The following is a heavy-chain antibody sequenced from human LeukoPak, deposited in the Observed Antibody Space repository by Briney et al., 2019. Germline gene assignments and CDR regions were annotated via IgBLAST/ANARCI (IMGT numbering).Heavy chain of an antibody. D-gene: IGHD4-17*01. CDR3: ARDRDGDLTYYFDY. CDR1: GFTFSSYA. CDR2: ISYDGSNK. J-gene: IGHJ4*02. V-gene: IGHV3-30-3*01. Sequence: GGSLRLSCAASGFTFSSYAMHWVRQAPGKGLEWVAVISYDGSNKYYADSVKGRFTISRDNSKNTLYLQMNSLRAEDTAVYYCARDRDGDLTYYFDYWGQGTLVTVSS.